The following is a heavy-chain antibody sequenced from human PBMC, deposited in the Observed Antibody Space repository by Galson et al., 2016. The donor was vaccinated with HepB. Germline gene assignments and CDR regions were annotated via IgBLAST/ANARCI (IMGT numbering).Heavy chain of an antibody. CDR1: GFTFSSNA. CDR3: ATVITGSTVAYNPLDY. Sequence: SLRLSCAASGFTFSSNAMHWVRQAPGEGLEWVALISYEGSKKYYADSVEGRFTISRDNSKNTLYLQMDSLRAEDTAVYYCATVITGSTVAYNPLDYWGQGTLVTVSS. CDR2: ISYEGSKK. V-gene: IGHV3-30*04. D-gene: IGHD5-24*01. J-gene: IGHJ4*02.